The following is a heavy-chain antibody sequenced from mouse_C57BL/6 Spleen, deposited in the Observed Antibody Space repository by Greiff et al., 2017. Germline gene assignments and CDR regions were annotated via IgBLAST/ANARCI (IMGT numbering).Heavy chain of an antibody. J-gene: IGHJ1*03. Sequence: ESGPGILQSSQTLSLTCSFSGFSLSTSGMGVSWLRQPSGKGLEWLAHIYWDDDKRYNPSLKSRLTISKDTSRNQVFLKITSVDTADTATYYWARSCDGSRNFEVWGTGATVTVAS. CDR3: ARSCDGSRNFEV. CDR2: IYWDDDK. D-gene: IGHD1-1*01. V-gene: IGHV8-12*01. CDR1: GFSLSTSGMG.